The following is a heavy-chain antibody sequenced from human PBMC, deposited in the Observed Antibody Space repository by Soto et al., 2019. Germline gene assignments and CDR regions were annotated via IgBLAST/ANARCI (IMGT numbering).Heavy chain of an antibody. D-gene: IGHD3-22*01. CDR1: GGSMRSYY. CDR3: ARGYYDSSGYRFDY. CDR2: VYYSGST. V-gene: IGHV4-59*01. J-gene: IGHJ4*02. Sequence: SETLSLTCTVSGGSMRSYYWNWIRQPPGKGLEWIGFVYYSGSTSYNPSLKSRITISVDTSKKQFSLKLSSVTAADTAVYYCARGYYDSSGYRFDYWGQGTLVTVSS.